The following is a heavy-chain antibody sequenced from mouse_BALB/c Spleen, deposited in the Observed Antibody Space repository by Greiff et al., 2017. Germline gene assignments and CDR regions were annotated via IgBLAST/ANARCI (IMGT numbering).Heavy chain of an antibody. J-gene: IGHJ4*01. Sequence: QVQLKQPGAELVMPGASVKMSCKASGYTFTDYWMHWVKQRPGQGLEWIGAIDTSDSYTSYNQKFKGKATLTVDESSSTAYMQLSSLTSEDSAVYYCARSGRRAHYYAMDYWGQGTSVTVSS. V-gene: IGHV1-69*01. D-gene: IGHD3-1*01. CDR2: IDTSDSYT. CDR1: GYTFTDYW. CDR3: ARSGRRAHYYAMDY.